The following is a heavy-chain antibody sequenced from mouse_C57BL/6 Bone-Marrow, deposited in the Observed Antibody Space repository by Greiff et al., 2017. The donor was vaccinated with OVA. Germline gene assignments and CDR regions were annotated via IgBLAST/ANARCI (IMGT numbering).Heavy chain of an antibody. Sequence: QVQLQQPGAELVKPGASVKLSCTASGYSFTSYWMHWVKQRPGQGLEWIGMIHPNSGSTNYNEKCKSKATLTVDKSSSTAYMQLSSLTSEDSAVYYCARSYGSPDGWGQGTTLTVAS. V-gene: IGHV1-64*01. CDR2: IHPNSGST. CDR3: ARSYGSPDG. CDR1: GYSFTSYW. J-gene: IGHJ2*01. D-gene: IGHD1-1*01.